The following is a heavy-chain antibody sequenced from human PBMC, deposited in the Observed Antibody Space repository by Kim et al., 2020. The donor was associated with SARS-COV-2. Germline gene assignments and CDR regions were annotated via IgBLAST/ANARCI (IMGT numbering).Heavy chain of an antibody. D-gene: IGHD5-12*01. J-gene: IGHJ6*01. CDR3: ARDGRTRDGYNYDYYYFGM. Sequence: SVKVSCKASGGTFSRYAISWVRQAPGQGLEWMGGIIPIFGTANHAQKFQGRVPITADESTSTAYIELSSLRSEDPAVYYCARDGRTRDGYNYDYYYFGM. CDR2: IIPIFGTA. V-gene: IGHV1-69*13. CDR1: GGTFSRYA.